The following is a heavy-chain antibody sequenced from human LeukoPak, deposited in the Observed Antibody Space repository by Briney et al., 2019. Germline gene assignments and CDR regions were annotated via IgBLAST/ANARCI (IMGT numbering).Heavy chain of an antibody. J-gene: IGHJ4*02. V-gene: IGHV3-23*01. D-gene: IGHD3-22*01. CDR3: ASRYYYDSSGYTLLTDY. CDR2: ISGSGGST. CDR1: GFTFSSYA. Sequence: GGSLRLSCAASGFTFSSYAMSWVRQAPGKGLEWVSAISGSGGSTYYADSVKGRFTISRDNSKNTLYLQMNSLRAEDTAVNYCASRYYYDSSGYTLLTDYWGQGTLVTISS.